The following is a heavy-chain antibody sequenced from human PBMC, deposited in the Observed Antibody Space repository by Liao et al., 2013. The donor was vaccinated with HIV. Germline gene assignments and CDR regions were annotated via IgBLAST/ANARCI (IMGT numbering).Heavy chain of an antibody. D-gene: IGHD3-22*01. V-gene: IGHV4-61*02. J-gene: IGHJ1*01. CDR2: IYTSGST. Sequence: QVQLQESGPGLVKPSQTLSLTCTVSGGSISSGSYYWSWIRQPAGKGLEWIGRIYTSGSTNYNPSLKSRVTMSVDTSKNQFSLKLSSVTAADTAVYYCASQYYYDRRVQHWGQGTLVTVSS. CDR3: ASQYYYDRRVQH. CDR1: GGSISSGSYY.